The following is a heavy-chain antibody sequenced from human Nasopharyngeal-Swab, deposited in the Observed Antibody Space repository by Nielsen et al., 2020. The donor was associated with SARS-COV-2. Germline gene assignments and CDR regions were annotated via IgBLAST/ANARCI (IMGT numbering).Heavy chain of an antibody. Sequence: ETLSLAWAASGFTFSSYSMNWVRQAPGKGLEWVSSISSSSSYIYYADSVKGRFTISRDNAKNSLYLQMNSLRAEDTAVYYCARDPGRWVRGVYYWGQGTLVTVSS. D-gene: IGHD3-10*01. CDR1: GFTFSSYS. CDR2: ISSSSSYI. CDR3: ARDPGRWVRGVYY. J-gene: IGHJ4*02. V-gene: IGHV3-21*01.